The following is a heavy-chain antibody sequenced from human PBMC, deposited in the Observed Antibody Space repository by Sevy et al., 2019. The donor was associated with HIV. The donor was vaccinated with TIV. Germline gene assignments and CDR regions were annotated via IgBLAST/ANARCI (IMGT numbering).Heavy chain of an antibody. J-gene: IGHJ6*02. CDR2: IRYDGSNK. V-gene: IGHV3-30*02. CDR1: GFTFSSYG. CDR3: ANVGGYYDFWSGYPDYGIDV. D-gene: IGHD3-3*01. Sequence: GGSLRLSCAASGFTFSSYGMYWVRQAPGKGLEWVAFIRYDGSNKYYADTVKGRFTISRDNSKNTLYLQMKSLRAEDTAVYDCANVGGYYDFWSGYPDYGIDVWGQWTTVTVSS.